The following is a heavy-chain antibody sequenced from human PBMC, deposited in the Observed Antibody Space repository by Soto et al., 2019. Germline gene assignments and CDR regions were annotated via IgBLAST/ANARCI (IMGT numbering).Heavy chain of an antibody. J-gene: IGHJ5*02. V-gene: IGHV4-31*03. D-gene: IGHD4-17*01. CDR1: GASVRSGIYY. Sequence: QVQLQESGPGLLRPSQTLSLTCTVSGASVRSGIYYWSWIRQHPGKGLEWIGDIHYTGSTSYNPFLERRFALSIDTSNNQFSLKLTSVIAADTAVYFCAGEGLHSVTTGDLWGQGNLVIVSS. CDR2: IHYTGST. CDR3: AGEGLHSVTTGDL.